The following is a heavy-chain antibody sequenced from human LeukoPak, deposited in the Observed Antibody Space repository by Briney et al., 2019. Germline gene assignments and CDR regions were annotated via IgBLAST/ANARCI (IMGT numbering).Heavy chain of an antibody. V-gene: IGHV3-7*04. J-gene: IGHJ4*02. CDR2: IKQDGSEK. D-gene: IGHD2-2*01. Sequence: GGSLRLSCAASGXTFSSYWMSWVRQAPGKGLEWVANIKQDGSEKYYADSVKGRFTISRDNAKNSLYLQMNSLRAEDTAVYYCARDQRSYCSSTSCYSGFDYWGQGTLVTVSS. CDR3: ARDQRSYCSSTSCYSGFDY. CDR1: GXTFSSYW.